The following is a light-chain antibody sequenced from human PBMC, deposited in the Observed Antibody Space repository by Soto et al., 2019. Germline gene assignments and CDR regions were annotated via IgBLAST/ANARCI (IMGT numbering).Light chain of an antibody. Sequence: QSALTQPASVPGSPGQSITISCTGTSSDVGGYNYVSWSQQHPGKAPKLLISEVSNRPSGVSNRFSGSKSGNTASLTISGLQADDEADYYCSSYTASSTLVFGTGTKVTVL. CDR1: SSDVGGYNY. V-gene: IGLV2-14*03. CDR2: EVS. J-gene: IGLJ1*01. CDR3: SSYTASSTLV.